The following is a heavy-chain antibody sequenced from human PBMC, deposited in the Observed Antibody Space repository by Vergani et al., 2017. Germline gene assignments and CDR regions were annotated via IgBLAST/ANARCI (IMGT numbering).Heavy chain of an antibody. CDR3: ASGGHGSENGGALQL. CDR1: GYIFSTFW. Sequence: EKQLVQSGSETKKPGESLKISCQAFGYIFSTFWIGWVRQRPGRGLEWMGIIYPGDSEVKSNPTFRGQVIFSVDTSVNTAYLQWRSLKASDTATYFCASGGHGSENGGALQLWGQGTNITVSS. D-gene: IGHD3-10*01. J-gene: IGHJ3*01. V-gene: IGHV5-51*01. CDR2: IYPGDSEV.